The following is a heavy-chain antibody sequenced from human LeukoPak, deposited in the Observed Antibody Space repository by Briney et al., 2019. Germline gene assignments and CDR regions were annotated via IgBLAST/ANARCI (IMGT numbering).Heavy chain of an antibody. CDR3: ASRKLGNDY. J-gene: IGHJ4*02. D-gene: IGHD7-27*01. CDR1: GGSISSSSYY. CDR2: IYYTET. Sequence: SETLSLTCTVSGGSISSSSYYWGWTRQSPGKALEWIGYIYYTETSYNPSLKSRVTISADTSRDQFSLKLSSVTAADTAVYYCASRKLGNDYWGQGILVTVTS. V-gene: IGHV4-61*05.